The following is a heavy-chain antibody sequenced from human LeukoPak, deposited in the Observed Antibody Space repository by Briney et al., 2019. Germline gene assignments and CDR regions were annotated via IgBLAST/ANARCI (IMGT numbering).Heavy chain of an antibody. Sequence: ETLSLTCTVSGGSISSYYWSWIRQPPGKGLEWIGYIYYSGSTYYNPSLKSRVTISVDTSKNQFSLKLSSVTAADTAVYYCARDISYCSGGSCYQRVWFDPWGQGTLVTVSS. J-gene: IGHJ5*02. CDR1: GGSISSYY. D-gene: IGHD2-15*01. CDR2: IYYSGST. V-gene: IGHV4-59*12. CDR3: ARDISYCSGGSCYQRVWFDP.